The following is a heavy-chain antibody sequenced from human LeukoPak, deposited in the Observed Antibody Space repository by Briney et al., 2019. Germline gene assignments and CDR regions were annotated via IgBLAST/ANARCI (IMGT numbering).Heavy chain of an antibody. V-gene: IGHV3-21*05. CDR2: TSGSGSYI. D-gene: IGHD3-22*01. CDR1: GFIYSNYG. CDR3: ARGHSSGYYPKY. Sequence: PGGSLRLSCAASGFIYSNYGMNWVRQAPGKGLEWVSYTSGSGSYIDYADSVKGRFTITRDNAKNSLYLQMNSLRAEDTAVYYCARGHSSGYYPKYWGQGTLVTVSS. J-gene: IGHJ4*02.